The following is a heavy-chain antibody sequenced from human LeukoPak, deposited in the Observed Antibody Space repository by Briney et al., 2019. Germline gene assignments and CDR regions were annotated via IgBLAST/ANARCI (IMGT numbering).Heavy chain of an antibody. CDR1: GGTFSSYA. V-gene: IGHV1-69*13. D-gene: IGHD2-2*01. CDR3: ARERYCSSTSCYGSWFDP. Sequence: RASVKVSCKASGGTFSSYAISWVRQAPGQGLEWMGGIIPIFGTANYAQKFQGRVTIAADESTSTAYMELSSLRSEDTAVYYCARERYCSSTSCYGSWFDPWGQGTLVTVSS. J-gene: IGHJ5*02. CDR2: IIPIFGTA.